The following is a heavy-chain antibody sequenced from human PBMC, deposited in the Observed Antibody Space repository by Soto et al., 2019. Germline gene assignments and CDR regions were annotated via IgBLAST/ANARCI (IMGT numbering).Heavy chain of an antibody. V-gene: IGHV3-72*01. J-gene: IGHJ4*02. CDR2: IRSKPYSYTT. CDR1: GFTFSSYC. D-gene: IGHD3-16*01. CDR3: VKGHVALDN. Sequence: PGGSLRLCCAASGFTFSSYCMHWVRQAPGKGREWAGRIRSKPYSYTTEYAASVKGRFTISREDSKNSLYLQMNSLKTEETAVYYCVKGHVALDNWGQRTLGTVSA.